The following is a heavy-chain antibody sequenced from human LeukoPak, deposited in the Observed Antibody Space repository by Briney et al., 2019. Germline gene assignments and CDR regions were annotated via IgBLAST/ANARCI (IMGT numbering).Heavy chain of an antibody. CDR2: VYYSGST. V-gene: IGHV4-39*07. D-gene: IGHD3-10*01. J-gene: IGHJ4*02. Sequence: SETLSLTCTVSGGSISSSSYYWGWIRQPPGKRLEWIGSVYYSGSTYYNPSLKSRVTISVDTSKNQFSLKLSSVTAADTAVYYCARVGYYYGSGSQDYWGQGTLVTVSS. CDR3: ARVGYYYGSGSQDY. CDR1: GGSISSSSYY.